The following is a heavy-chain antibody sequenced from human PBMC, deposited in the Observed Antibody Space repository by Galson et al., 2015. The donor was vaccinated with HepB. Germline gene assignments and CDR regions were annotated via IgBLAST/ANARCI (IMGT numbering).Heavy chain of an antibody. CDR1: GFTFDDYA. Sequence: SLRLSCAASGFTFDDYAMHWVRQAPGKGLEWVSGISWNSGSIGYADSVKGRFTISRDNAKNSLYLQMNSLRAEDTALYYCAKDRGSYYPHYYFDYWGQGTLVTVSS. J-gene: IGHJ4*02. CDR3: AKDRGSYYPHYYFDY. CDR2: ISWNSGSI. V-gene: IGHV3-9*01. D-gene: IGHD1-26*01.